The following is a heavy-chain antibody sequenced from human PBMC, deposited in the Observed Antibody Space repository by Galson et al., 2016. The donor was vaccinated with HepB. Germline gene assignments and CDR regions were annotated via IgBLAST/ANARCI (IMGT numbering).Heavy chain of an antibody. Sequence: SETLSLTCSVSAGSISSLFWTWIRQPPGKGLEWIGCIYDSGSTDYNPSLKSRVTISVDTSKKQFSLKLRSVTAADTAVYYCARGSYHYYAMDVWGQGTAVTVSS. CDR3: ARGSYHYYAMDV. CDR2: IYDSGST. V-gene: IGHV4-59*11. CDR1: AGSISSLF. J-gene: IGHJ6*02.